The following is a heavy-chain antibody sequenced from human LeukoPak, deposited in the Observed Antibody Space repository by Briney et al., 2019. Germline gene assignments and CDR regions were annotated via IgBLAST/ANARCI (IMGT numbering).Heavy chain of an antibody. CDR2: ISFDGSNK. CDR1: GFTLSSYG. V-gene: IGHV3-30*18. J-gene: IGHJ6*02. CDR3: AKERQSSSWLYYGMDV. D-gene: IGHD6-13*01. Sequence: QPGGSLRLSCAASGFTLSSYGIHWVRQAPGMGLEWVTVISFDGSNKYYAESVKGRFTISRDNSKNTLYLRMNSLRAEDTAVYYCAKERQSSSWLYYGMDVWGQGTTVTVSS.